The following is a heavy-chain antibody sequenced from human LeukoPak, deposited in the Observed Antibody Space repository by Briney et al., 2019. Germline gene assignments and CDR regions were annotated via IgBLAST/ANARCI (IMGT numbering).Heavy chain of an antibody. CDR1: GYTFSNYY. Sequence: SVKVSCKASGYTFSNYYIHWVRQAPGQGLEWMGGIIPIFGTANYAQKFQGRVTITADESTSTAYMELSSLRSEDTAVYYCASYHSSSWYRDAFDIWGQGTMVTVSS. J-gene: IGHJ3*02. CDR3: ASYHSSSWYRDAFDI. V-gene: IGHV1-69*13. CDR2: IIPIFGTA. D-gene: IGHD6-13*01.